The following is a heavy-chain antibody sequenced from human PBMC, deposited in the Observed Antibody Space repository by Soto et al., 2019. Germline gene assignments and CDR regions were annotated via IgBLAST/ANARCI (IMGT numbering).Heavy chain of an antibody. J-gene: IGHJ4*02. CDR1: GYRHAVKC. Sequence: ESLKISCKCPGYRHAVKCIGLVPEMPWEGLGGTGVIYPGDSDTRYSPSFEGQVTISADKSISIAYLQWNSLQASDTTMYFCASVPPSYGIWNSYYALYFDYWGQGTLVTVSS. CDR2: IYPGDSDT. V-gene: IGHV5-51*01. CDR3: ASVPPSYGIWNSYYALYFDY. D-gene: IGHD3-3*01.